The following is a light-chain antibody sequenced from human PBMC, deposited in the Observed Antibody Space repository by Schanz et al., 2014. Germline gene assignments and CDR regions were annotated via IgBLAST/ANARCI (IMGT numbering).Light chain of an antibody. CDR2: EGS. V-gene: IGLV2-23*01. CDR1: SSDVGSYNL. CDR3: CSYADGSTLI. Sequence: QSALTQPASVSGSPGQSITISCTGTSSDVGSYNLVSWYQQHPGKAPKLMIYEGSKRPSGVSNRFSASKSGYTASLTISGLQAEDEADYYCCSYADGSTLIFGGGTQLTVL. J-gene: IGLJ2*01.